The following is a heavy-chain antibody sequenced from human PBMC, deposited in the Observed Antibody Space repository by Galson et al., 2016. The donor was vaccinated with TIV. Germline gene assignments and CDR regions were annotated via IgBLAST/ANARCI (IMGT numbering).Heavy chain of an antibody. CDR3: ARVFADYYVDY. CDR1: GFTFRSYG. CDR2: IWHDGSDK. D-gene: IGHD3-10*02. V-gene: IGHV3-33*08. Sequence: SLRLSCAASGFTFRSYGMHWVRQAPGKGLEWVAFIWHDGSDKNYGDSVKGRFTISRDNSKNTLYLQMNSLRAEDTAVYYCARVFADYYVDYWGQGTLVTVSS. J-gene: IGHJ4*02.